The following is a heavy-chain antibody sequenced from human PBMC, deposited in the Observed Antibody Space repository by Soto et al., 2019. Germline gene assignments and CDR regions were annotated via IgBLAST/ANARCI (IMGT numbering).Heavy chain of an antibody. CDR2: IYHSGST. D-gene: IGHD3-10*01. CDR3: VLREGFGELLYAFDI. CDR1: GYSISSGYY. J-gene: IGHJ3*02. V-gene: IGHV4-38-2*01. Sequence: XETLSLTCAVAGYSISSGYYWGWIRQPPVKGLEWIGSIYHSGSTYYNPSLKSRVTISVDTSKNQFSLKLSSVTAADTAVYYCVLREGFGELLYAFDIWGQGTMVTV.